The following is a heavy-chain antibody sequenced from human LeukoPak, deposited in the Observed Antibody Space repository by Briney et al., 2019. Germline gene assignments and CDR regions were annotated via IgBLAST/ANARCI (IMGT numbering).Heavy chain of an antibody. D-gene: IGHD3-16*01. CDR1: GGSISSYY. J-gene: IGHJ5*02. Sequence: PSETLSLTCTVSGGSISSYYWSWIRQPPGKGLEWIGYIYYSGSTNYNPSLKSRVTISVDTSKNQFSLKLSSVTAADTAVYYCARDYDYAPNWFDPWGQGTLVTVSS. CDR3: ARDYDYAPNWFDP. V-gene: IGHV4-59*12. CDR2: IYYSGST.